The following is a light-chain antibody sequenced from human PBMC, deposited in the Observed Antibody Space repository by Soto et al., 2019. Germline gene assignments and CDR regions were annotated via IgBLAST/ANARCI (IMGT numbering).Light chain of an antibody. CDR1: SSNIGNDY. CDR3: GTWDSIVSAYV. CDR2: DNY. Sequence: SELKNPPSVTAAPRQKVPITCSESSSNIGNDYVSWYQQLPGTAPKLLIYDNYKRPSGIPDRFSGSKSGTSGTLGITGLQTGDEADYYCGTWDSIVSAYVFGTVSKVTVL. V-gene: IGLV1-51*01. J-gene: IGLJ1*01.